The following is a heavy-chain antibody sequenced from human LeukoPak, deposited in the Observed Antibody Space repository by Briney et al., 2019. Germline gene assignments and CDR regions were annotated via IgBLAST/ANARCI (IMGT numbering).Heavy chain of an antibody. Sequence: SETLSLTCAVYGGSFSGYYWSWIRQPPGKGLEWIGEINHSGSTNYNPSLKSRVTISVDTSKNQFSLKLSSVTAADTAVYYCARTAETYDFWSGYLTYYFDYWGQGTLVTVSS. CDR3: ARTAETYDFWSGYLTYYFDY. D-gene: IGHD3-3*01. CDR1: GGSFSGYY. CDR2: INHSGST. V-gene: IGHV4-34*01. J-gene: IGHJ4*02.